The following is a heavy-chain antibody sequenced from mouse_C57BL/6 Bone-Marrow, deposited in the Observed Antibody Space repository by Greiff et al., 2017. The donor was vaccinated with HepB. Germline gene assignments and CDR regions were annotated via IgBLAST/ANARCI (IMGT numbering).Heavy chain of an antibody. Sequence: QVQLKQSGAELAKPGASVKLSCKASGYTFTSYWMHWVKQRPGQGLEWIGYINPSSGYTKYNQKFKDKATLTADNSSSTAYMQLSSLTYEDSAVYYCASLSGTRFDYWGQGTTLTVSS. CDR3: ASLSGTRFDY. D-gene: IGHD4-1*01. CDR1: GYTFTSYW. CDR2: INPSSGYT. J-gene: IGHJ2*01. V-gene: IGHV1-7*01.